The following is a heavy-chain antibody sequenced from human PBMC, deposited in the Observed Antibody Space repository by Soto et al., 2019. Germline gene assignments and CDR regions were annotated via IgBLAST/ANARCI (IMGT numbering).Heavy chain of an antibody. V-gene: IGHV4-61*08. CDR2: IYHSGST. CDR1: GGSISSGGYS. CDR3: ARVPWQWLGGYAFDI. Sequence: SETQSLTCTVSGGSISSGGYSWSWIRQPPGKGLEWIGEIYHSGSTNYNPSLKSRVTISVDTSKNQFTLKLSSVTAADTAVYYCARVPWQWLGGYAFDIWGQGTMVTVSS. J-gene: IGHJ3*02. D-gene: IGHD6-19*01.